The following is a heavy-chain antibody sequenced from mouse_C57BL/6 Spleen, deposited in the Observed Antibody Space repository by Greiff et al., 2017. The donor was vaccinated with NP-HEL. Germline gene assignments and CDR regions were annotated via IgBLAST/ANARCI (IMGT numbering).Heavy chain of an antibody. Sequence: QVQLQQPGTELVKPGASVKLSCKASGYTFTSYWTHWVMQRPGQGLEWIGNINPSNGGTNYNEKFKSKATLTVDKSSSTAYMQLSSLTSEDSAVYYCERRQLIYYAMDYWGQGTSVTVSS. D-gene: IGHD6-1*01. J-gene: IGHJ4*01. V-gene: IGHV1-53*01. CDR3: ERRQLIYYAMDY. CDR1: GYTFTSYW. CDR2: INPSNGGT.